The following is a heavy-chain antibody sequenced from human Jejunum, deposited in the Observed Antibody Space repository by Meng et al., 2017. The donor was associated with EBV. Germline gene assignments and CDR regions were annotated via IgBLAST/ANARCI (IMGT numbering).Heavy chain of an antibody. J-gene: IGHJ4*02. CDR1: GFTFSSYS. V-gene: IGHV3-23*01. Sequence: GLLLESGGGLVQPGWSLRLSCAASGFTFSSYSMSWVRQAPGKGLEWVSTVSGSGGNTYYADSVKGRFTISRDISKNTLYLQMNSLTAEDTAIYYCAKLLKYWGQGTLVTGSS. CDR2: VSGSGGNT. CDR3: AKLLKY.